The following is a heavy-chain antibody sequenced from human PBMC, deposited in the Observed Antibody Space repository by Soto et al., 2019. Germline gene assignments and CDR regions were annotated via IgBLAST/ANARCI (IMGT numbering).Heavy chain of an antibody. V-gene: IGHV4-39*01. Sequence: PSETLSLTCTVSGDSITSNSYFWAWIRQPPGKGLEWIGSIYYSGTTYHNPSLKSRVTISVDRSNNQFSLKLTSVTAADTAVYYCARHFSVDQCDYWGQGALVTVS. J-gene: IGHJ4*02. D-gene: IGHD3-9*01. CDR1: GDSITSNSYF. CDR3: ARHFSVDQCDY. CDR2: IYYSGTT.